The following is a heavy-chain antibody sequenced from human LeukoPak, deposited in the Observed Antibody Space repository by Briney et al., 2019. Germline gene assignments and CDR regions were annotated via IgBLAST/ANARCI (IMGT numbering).Heavy chain of an antibody. V-gene: IGHV3-66*01. CDR2: IYSGGST. J-gene: IGHJ6*02. CDR1: GFTVSSNY. D-gene: IGHD6-13*01. Sequence: GGSLRLSCAASGFTVSSNYMSWVRQAPGKGLEWVSVIYSGGSTYYADSVKGRFTISRDNSKNTLYLQMNSLRAEDTAVYYCARDPRGSSSWTYGMDVWGQGTTVTVSS. CDR3: ARDPRGSSSWTYGMDV.